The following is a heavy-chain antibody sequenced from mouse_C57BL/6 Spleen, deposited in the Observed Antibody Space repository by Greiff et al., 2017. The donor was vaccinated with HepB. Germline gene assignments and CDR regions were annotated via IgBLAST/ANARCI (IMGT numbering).Heavy chain of an antibody. CDR1: GYTFTSYW. CDR2: IDPSDSYT. Sequence: QVQLQQPGAELVMPGASVKLSCKASGYTFTSYWMHWVKQRPGQGLEWIGEIDPSDSYTNYNQKFKGKSTLTVDKSSSTAYMQLSSLTSEDSAVYYCASRPYYGSHWYFDVWGTGTTVTVSS. V-gene: IGHV1-69*01. D-gene: IGHD1-1*01. CDR3: ASRPYYGSHWYFDV. J-gene: IGHJ1*03.